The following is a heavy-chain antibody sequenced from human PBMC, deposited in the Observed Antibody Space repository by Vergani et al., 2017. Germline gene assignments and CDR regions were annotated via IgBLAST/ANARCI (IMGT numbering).Heavy chain of an antibody. CDR1: GFPFDDYG. J-gene: IGHJ4*02. Sequence: EVQLVESGGGVVRLGGPLRLSCAASGFPFDDYGMSWVRQAPGKGLEWVSGINWNGGSTGYADSVKGRFTISRDNAKNSLYLQMNSLRAKDTAVYYCAKDDGGKPVTGPYDYWGQGTLVTVSS. V-gene: IGHV3-20*04. D-gene: IGHD1-14*01. CDR3: AKDDGGKPVTGPYDY. CDR2: INWNGGST.